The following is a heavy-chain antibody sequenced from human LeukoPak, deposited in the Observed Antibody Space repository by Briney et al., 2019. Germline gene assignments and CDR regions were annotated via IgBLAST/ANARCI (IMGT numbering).Heavy chain of an antibody. D-gene: IGHD4-11*01. Sequence: GGSLRLSCAASGFTFSSYSMNWVRQAPGKGLEWVSYISSSSSTIYYADAVKGRFTISRDNAKNSLYLPMNSLRDEDTAVYYCXRVXXXSNXPPLFYYYMDVWGKGTTVTVSS. CDR3: XRVXXXSNXPPLFYYYMDV. J-gene: IGHJ6*03. V-gene: IGHV3-48*02. CDR1: GFTFSSYS. CDR2: ISSSSSTI.